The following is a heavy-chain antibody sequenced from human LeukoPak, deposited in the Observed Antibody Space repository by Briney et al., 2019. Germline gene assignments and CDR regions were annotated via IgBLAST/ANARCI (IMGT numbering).Heavy chain of an antibody. Sequence: ASVKVSCKASGYTFTCYYMHWVRQAPGQGLEWMGWINPNSGGTNYAQKFQGRVTMTRDTSISTAYMELSRLRSDDTAVYYCARDRVSYSTSSGDYWGQGTLVTVSS. V-gene: IGHV1-2*02. CDR2: INPNSGGT. CDR1: GYTFTCYY. CDR3: ARDRVSYSTSSGDY. J-gene: IGHJ4*02. D-gene: IGHD6-6*01.